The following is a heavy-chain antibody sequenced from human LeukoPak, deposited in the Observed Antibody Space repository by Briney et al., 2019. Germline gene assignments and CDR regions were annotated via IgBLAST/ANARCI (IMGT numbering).Heavy chain of an antibody. CDR2: IFYSGST. D-gene: IGHD6-13*01. J-gene: IGHJ3*01. CDR1: GVSVSNSDW. CDR3: ARGGFIAAAGTTAFDV. V-gene: IGHV4-4*02. Sequence: ESGPGLVKPSRTLSLTCAVSGVSVSNSDWWSWVRQTPGKGLEWIGEIFYSGSTNYNPSLKSRVTISVDKSKNQFSLKLNSVTAADTSVYYCARGGFIAAAGTTAFDVWGQGTVATVPS.